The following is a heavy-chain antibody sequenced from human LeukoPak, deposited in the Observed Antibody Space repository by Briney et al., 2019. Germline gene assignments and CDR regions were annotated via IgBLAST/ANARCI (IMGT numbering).Heavy chain of an antibody. CDR2: LNGDGTNI. V-gene: IGHV3-74*01. Sequence: PGGSLRLSCVASGFTFSNYWMQWVRQVPGKGLVWVSRLNGDGTNIIYADSVKGRFTISRDNAENTLYLQMNSLRAEDTALYYCARSQSGVFDVWGRGTMVTVSS. J-gene: IGHJ3*01. CDR3: ARSQSGVFDV. CDR1: GFTFSNYW. D-gene: IGHD2-8*01.